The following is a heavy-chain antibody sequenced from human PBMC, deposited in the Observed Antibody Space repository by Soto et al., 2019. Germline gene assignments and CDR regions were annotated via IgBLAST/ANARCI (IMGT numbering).Heavy chain of an antibody. D-gene: IGHD3-3*01. CDR3: ARVRFYHFWSGYPKGWFDP. J-gene: IGHJ5*02. CDR1: GYSISSGYY. V-gene: IGHV4-38-2*01. Sequence: SETLSLTCAVSGYSISSGYYWGWIRQPPGKGLEWIGSIYHSGSTYYNPSLKSRVTISVDTSKNQFSLKLSSVTAADTAVYYCARVRFYHFWSGYPKGWFDPWGQGTLVTVSS. CDR2: IYHSGST.